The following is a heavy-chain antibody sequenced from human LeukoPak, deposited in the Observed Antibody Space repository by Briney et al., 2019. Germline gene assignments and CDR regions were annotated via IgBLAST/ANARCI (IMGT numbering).Heavy chain of an antibody. Sequence: SETLSLTCTVSGGSISSSSYYWGWIRQPPGKGLEWIGSIYYSGSTNYNPSLKSRVTISVDTSKNQFSLKLSSVTAADTAVYYCARVGITGSHLKHWGQGTLVTVSS. D-gene: IGHD1-20*01. J-gene: IGHJ1*01. CDR3: ARVGITGSHLKH. CDR2: IYYSGST. V-gene: IGHV4-39*07. CDR1: GGSISSSSYY.